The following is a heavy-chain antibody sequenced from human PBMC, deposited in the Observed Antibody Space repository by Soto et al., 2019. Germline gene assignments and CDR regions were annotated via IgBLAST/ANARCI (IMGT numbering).Heavy chain of an antibody. V-gene: IGHV4-4*02. CDR1: GGSISSSNW. J-gene: IGHJ6*02. D-gene: IGHD2-2*01. CDR3: ARVVGGYYYGMDV. Sequence: HVQLQESGPGLVKPSGTLSLTCAVSGGSISSSNWWSWVRQPPGKGLEWIGEIYHRGSTNCHPSLKSRVTISVDKSKSQLSLKLSSVTAADTAVYYCARVVGGYYYGMDVWGQGNKVTVSS. CDR2: IYHRGST.